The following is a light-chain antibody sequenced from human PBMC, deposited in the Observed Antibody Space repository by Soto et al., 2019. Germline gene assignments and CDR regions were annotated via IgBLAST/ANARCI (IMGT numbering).Light chain of an antibody. CDR2: AAS. CDR1: ESIDNW. Sequence: DIQMTQSPSTLSASVGDTVTITCRASESIDNWLAWYQQKPGKAPKLLIFAASTLVRGVPSRFSGSGSGTDFTLTISCLQSEDFATYYCQQYYSYPRTFGQGTKVDIK. V-gene: IGKV1-5*01. J-gene: IGKJ1*01. CDR3: QQYYSYPRT.